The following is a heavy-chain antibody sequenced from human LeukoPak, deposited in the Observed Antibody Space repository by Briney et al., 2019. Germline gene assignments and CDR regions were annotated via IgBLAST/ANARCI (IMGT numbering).Heavy chain of an antibody. J-gene: IGHJ5*02. CDR2: ISAYNGNT. CDR1: GYTFTRYG. V-gene: IGHV1-18*01. Sequence: ASVKVSCKASGYTFTRYGFSWVRQAPGQGLKWMGWISAYNGNTNYAQKLQGRVTMTTDTSTSTAYMELRSLRSDDTAVYYCARGDFSPWFDPWGQGTLVTVSS. CDR3: ARGDFSPWFDP.